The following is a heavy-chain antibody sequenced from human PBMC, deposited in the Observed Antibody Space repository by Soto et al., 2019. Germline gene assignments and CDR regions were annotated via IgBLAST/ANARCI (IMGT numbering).Heavy chain of an antibody. CDR1: GFTFSSYA. D-gene: IGHD3-22*01. CDR3: AKLGYYDSSGPYYFDY. J-gene: IGHJ4*02. Sequence: PGGSLRLSCAASGFTFSSYAMSWVRQSPGKGLEWVSAISGSGGSTYYADSVKGRFTISRDNSKNTLYLQMNSLRAEDTAVYYCAKLGYYDSSGPYYFDYWGQGTLVTVSS. V-gene: IGHV3-23*01. CDR2: ISGSGGST.